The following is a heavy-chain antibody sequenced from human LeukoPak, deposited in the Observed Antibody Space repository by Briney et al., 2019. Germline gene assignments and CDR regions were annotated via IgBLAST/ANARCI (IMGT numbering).Heavy chain of an antibody. CDR2: INPNSGGT. V-gene: IGHV1-2*02. D-gene: IGHD3-22*01. CDR3: ARGRLYYANSAYYFDY. CDR1: GYTFTGYY. Sequence: ASVKVSCKASGYTFTGYYMHWVRQAPGQGLGWMGWINPNSGGTNYAQKFQGRVTMTRDTSISTAYMELSRLRSDDTAVYYCARGRLYYANSAYYFDYWGQGTLVTVSS. J-gene: IGHJ4*02.